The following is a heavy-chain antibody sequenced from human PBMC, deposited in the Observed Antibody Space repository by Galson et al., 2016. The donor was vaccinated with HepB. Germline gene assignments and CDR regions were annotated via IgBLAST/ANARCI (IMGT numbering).Heavy chain of an antibody. V-gene: IGHV4-59*01. CDR1: GASISSYS. CDR2: IYYTGIA. Sequence: SETLSLTCSVSGASISSYSWSWIRQPPGKGLEWLGHIYYTGIADYNPSLNSRVTISVDTSKNQFSLKLTSVTAADTAVYYCAKVPFGVTVVGLDPWGQGTLVSVTS. J-gene: IGHJ5*02. D-gene: IGHD3-3*01. CDR3: AKVPFGVTVVGLDP.